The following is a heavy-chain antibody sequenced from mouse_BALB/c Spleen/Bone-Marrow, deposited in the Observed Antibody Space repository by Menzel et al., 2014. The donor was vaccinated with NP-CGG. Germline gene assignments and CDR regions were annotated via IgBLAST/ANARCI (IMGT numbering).Heavy chain of an antibody. CDR2: IDPENGNT. CDR1: GFNIKDTY. Sequence: AQLQQSGAELVKPGVSVKLSCTASGFNIKDTYMHWVKQSPEQGLEWIGRIDPENGNTKYDPKFQGKATISVDTSSNPAYLQLSSVTSEDTAVYYCARWEYYAMDYWGQGPSVTVSS. CDR3: ARWEYYAMDY. J-gene: IGHJ4*01. V-gene: IGHV14-3*02. D-gene: IGHD4-1*01.